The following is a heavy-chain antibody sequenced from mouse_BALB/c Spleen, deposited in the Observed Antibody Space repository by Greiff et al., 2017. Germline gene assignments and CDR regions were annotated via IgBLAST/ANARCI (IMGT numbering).Heavy chain of an antibody. CDR1: GFTFSSFG. CDR3: ARVYYDYRCFDY. D-gene: IGHD2-4*01. V-gene: IGHV5-17*02. CDR2: ISSGSSTI. Sequence: EVKLMESGGGLVQPGGSRKLSCAASGFTFSSFGMHWVRQAPEKGLEWVAYISSGSSTIYYADTVKGRFTISRDNPKNTLCLQMTSLRSEDTAMYYCARVYYDYRCFDYWGQGTTLTVAS. J-gene: IGHJ2*01.